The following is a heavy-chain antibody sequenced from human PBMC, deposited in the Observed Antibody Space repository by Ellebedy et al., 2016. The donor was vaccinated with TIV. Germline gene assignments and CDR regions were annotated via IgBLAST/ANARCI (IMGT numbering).Heavy chain of an antibody. CDR1: GFTFSHDP. Sequence: GESLKISCTASGFTFSHDPLHWVRQAPGRGQGWVAVISYHGAKKDYAESVKSRFTISRDNSRNTLYLQMNSLRDEDTAVYYCARKNWEVQRCFDYWGQGTLVTGSS. V-gene: IGHV3-30-3*01. J-gene: IGHJ4*02. D-gene: IGHD1-1*01. CDR2: ISYHGAKK. CDR3: ARKNWEVQRCFDY.